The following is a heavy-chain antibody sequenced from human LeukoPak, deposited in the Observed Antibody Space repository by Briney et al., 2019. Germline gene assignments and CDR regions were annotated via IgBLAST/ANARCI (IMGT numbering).Heavy chain of an antibody. CDR2: INPSGGST. CDR3: ARDQGPGIAAAGTGP. CDR1: GYTFTSYY. J-gene: IGHJ5*02. D-gene: IGHD6-13*01. V-gene: IGHV1-46*01. Sequence: ASVKVSCKASGYTFTSYYMHWVRQAPGQGLEWMGIINPSGGSTSYAQKFQGRVTMTRDTSTSTVYMELSGLRSEDTAVYYCARDQGPGIAAAGTGPWGQGTLVTVSS.